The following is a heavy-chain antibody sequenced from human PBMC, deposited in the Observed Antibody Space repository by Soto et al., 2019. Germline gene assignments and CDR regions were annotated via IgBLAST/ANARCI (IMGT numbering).Heavy chain of an antibody. CDR2: MKSKTDGGTT. V-gene: IGHV3-15*01. D-gene: IGHD3-22*01. CDR1: GFTFSNAW. CDR3: PTALRDYDSSGYLYYFDY. J-gene: IGHJ4*02. Sequence: PGGSLRLSCAASGFTFSNAWRSWVRQAPGKGLEWVGRMKSKTDGGTTDYAARGKGRFTISRDDSKNTLYLQMPSLNTHDTAVYYCPTALRDYDSSGYLYYFDYWGQGTLVPVSS.